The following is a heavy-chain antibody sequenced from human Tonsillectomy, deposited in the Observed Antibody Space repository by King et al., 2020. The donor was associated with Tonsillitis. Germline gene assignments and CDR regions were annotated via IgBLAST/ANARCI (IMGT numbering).Heavy chain of an antibody. CDR2: MSCSGGYP. D-gene: IGHD6-19*01. Sequence: VQLVESGGGLVQPGGSLRLSCSASGFRFSRYAMTWVLQAPGKGLELVSCMSCSGGYPYYTDSLKGRFITSRYNSKNTVNLQMNSLRVEDTAMYYCAKDMGGQIIAVADYVFDIWGQGTMVTVSS. V-gene: IGHV3-23*04. CDR3: AKDMGGQIIAVADYVFDI. CDR1: GFRFSRYA. J-gene: IGHJ3*02.